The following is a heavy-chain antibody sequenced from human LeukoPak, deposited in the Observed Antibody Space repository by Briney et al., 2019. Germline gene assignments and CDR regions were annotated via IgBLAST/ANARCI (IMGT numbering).Heavy chain of an antibody. CDR1: GFTFSSYE. J-gene: IGHJ4*02. D-gene: IGHD3-16*02. CDR2: ISSSGSTI. V-gene: IGHV3-48*03. Sequence: GGSLRLSCAASGFTFSSYEMNWVRQAPGKGLEWVSYISSSGSTIYYADSVKGRFTISRDNAKNSPYLQMNSLRAEDTAVYYCARTSMITFGGVIVIPFDYWGQGTLVTVSS. CDR3: ARTSMITFGGVIVIPFDY.